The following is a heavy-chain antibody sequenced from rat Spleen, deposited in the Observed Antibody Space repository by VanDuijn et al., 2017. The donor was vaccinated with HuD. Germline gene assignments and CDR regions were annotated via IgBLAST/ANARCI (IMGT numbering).Heavy chain of an antibody. V-gene: IGHV5-25*01. CDR1: GFTFSDYY. CDR3: TRERANYFDY. CDR2: ISTSGGST. J-gene: IGHJ2*01. Sequence: EVQLVESGGGLVQPGRSMKLSCAASGFTFSDYYMAWVRQAPKKGLEWVASISTSGGSTYYRDSVKGRFTISRDNAKSTLYLQMNSLRSEDTATYYCTRERANYFDYWGQGVMVTVSS.